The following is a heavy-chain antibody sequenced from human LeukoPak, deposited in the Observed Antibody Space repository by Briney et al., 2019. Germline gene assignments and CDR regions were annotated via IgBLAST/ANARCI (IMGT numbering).Heavy chain of an antibody. CDR2: INDRGIAT. V-gene: IGHV3-23*01. Sequence: GGSLRLSCAASGFTFSNYAMSWVRQAPGKGLEWVSTINDRGIATYYADSVKGRFTISRDNSKNTLSLQVSSLRAEDTAIYYCAKGLKTAAGPYKGYHYYMDVWGKGTTVTVSS. CDR3: AKGLKTAAGPYKGYHYYMDV. CDR1: GFTFSNYA. J-gene: IGHJ6*03. D-gene: IGHD2-2*01.